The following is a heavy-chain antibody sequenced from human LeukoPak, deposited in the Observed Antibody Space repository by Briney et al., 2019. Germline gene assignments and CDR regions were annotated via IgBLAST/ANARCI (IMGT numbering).Heavy chain of an antibody. CDR1: GGSFSGYY. Sequence: SETLSLTCAVNGGSFSGYYWSWIRQPPGKGLEWIGEINHSGSTNYNPSLKSRVTISVDTSKNQFSLKLSSVTAADTAVYYCARDRHYDSSGLGDWGQGTLVTVSS. CDR2: INHSGST. V-gene: IGHV4-34*01. CDR3: ARDRHYDSSGLGD. J-gene: IGHJ4*02. D-gene: IGHD3-22*01.